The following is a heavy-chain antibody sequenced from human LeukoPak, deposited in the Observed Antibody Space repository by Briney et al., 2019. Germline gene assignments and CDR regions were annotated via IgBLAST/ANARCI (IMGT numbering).Heavy chain of an antibody. CDR3: ARDRAEGKKWVEFDL. CDR1: GFIVNSYA. CDR2: IYSDGVT. D-gene: IGHD2-8*01. J-gene: IGHJ5*02. Sequence: PGGSLRLSCAASGFIVNSYAMSWVRQAPGKGLAWVSLIYSDGVTQYADYVKSRFTISRDNSKNTLYLQMNSVRDEDTAVYFCARDRAEGKKWVEFDLWGQGTLVSVSS. V-gene: IGHV3-66*02.